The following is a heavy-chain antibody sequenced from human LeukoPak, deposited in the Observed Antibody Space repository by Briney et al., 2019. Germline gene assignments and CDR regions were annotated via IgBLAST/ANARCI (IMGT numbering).Heavy chain of an antibody. CDR3: ARVARGISYCSGGSCYTNWFDP. Sequence: ASVKVSCKASGYTFTGYYMHWVRQAPGQGLEWMGWINPNSGGTNYAQKFQGRVTMTRDTSISTAYMELSRLRSDDTAVYYRARVARGISYCSGGSCYTNWFDPWGQGTLVTVSS. V-gene: IGHV1-2*02. CDR2: INPNSGGT. D-gene: IGHD2-15*01. CDR1: GYTFTGYY. J-gene: IGHJ5*02.